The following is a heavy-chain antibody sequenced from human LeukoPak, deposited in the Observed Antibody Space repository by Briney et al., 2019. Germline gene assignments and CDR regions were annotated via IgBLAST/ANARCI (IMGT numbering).Heavy chain of an antibody. Sequence: PSETLSLTCAVYGGSFSGYYWTWIRQPPEKGLEWIGEMNPSGSTSYNPSLKSRVTISVDTSKNQFSLKLSSVTGADTAVYYCARGRQDVTMIVVVMTAVSYYLDVWGKGTTVTVS. CDR3: ARGRQDVTMIVVVMTAVSYYLDV. CDR2: MNPSGST. D-gene: IGHD3-22*01. J-gene: IGHJ6*03. V-gene: IGHV4-34*01. CDR1: GGSFSGYY.